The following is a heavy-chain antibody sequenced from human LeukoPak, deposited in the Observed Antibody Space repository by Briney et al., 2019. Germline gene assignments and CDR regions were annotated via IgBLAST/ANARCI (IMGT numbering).Heavy chain of an antibody. CDR1: GFTFSSYA. J-gene: IGHJ4*02. D-gene: IGHD2-2*01. CDR3: AKTDIVVRPAPYYFDY. V-gene: IGHV3-23*01. Sequence: PGGSLRLSCAASGFTFSSYAMSWVRQAPGKGLEWVSGISGSGGSTYYADSVKGRFTISRDNSKNTLYLQMNSLRAEDTAVYYCAKTDIVVRPAPYYFDYWGQGTLVTVSS. CDR2: ISGSGGST.